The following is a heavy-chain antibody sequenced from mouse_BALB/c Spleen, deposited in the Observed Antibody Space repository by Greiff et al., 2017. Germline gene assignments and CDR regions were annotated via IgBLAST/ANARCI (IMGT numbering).Heavy chain of an antibody. CDR1: GFTFSSYT. CDR2: ISNGGGST. Sequence: EVHLVESGGGLVQPGGSLKLSCAASGFTFSSYTMSWVRQTPEKRLEWVAYISNGGGSTYYPDTVKGRFTISRDNAKNTLYLQMSSLKSEDTAMYYCARHGYGNYDYAMDYWGQGTSVTVSS. D-gene: IGHD2-10*02. V-gene: IGHV5-12-2*01. J-gene: IGHJ4*01. CDR3: ARHGYGNYDYAMDY.